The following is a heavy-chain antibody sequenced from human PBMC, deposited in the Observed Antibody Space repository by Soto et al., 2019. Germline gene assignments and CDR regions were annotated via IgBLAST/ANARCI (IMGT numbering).Heavy chain of an antibody. Sequence: PSETLSLTCAVYGGSFSGYYWSWIRQPPWKGLEWIGEINHSGSTNYNPSLKSRVTISVDTSKNQFSLKLSSVTAADTAVYYCARGYCSSTSCYASSYYYYYMDVWGKGTTVTVSS. CDR1: GGSFSGYY. J-gene: IGHJ6*03. CDR3: ARGYCSSTSCYASSYYYYYMDV. CDR2: INHSGST. V-gene: IGHV4-34*01. D-gene: IGHD2-2*01.